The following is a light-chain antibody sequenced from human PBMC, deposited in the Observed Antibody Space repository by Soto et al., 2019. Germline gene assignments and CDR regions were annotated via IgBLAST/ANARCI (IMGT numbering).Light chain of an antibody. V-gene: IGKV3-15*01. CDR2: GAS. J-gene: IGKJ5*01. CDR3: QQYNNWPPIT. CDR1: QNVSSN. Sequence: EVVLTQSPATLSVSPGERATLSCRASQNVSSNLAWYQQKPGQAPRLLIYGASTRATGIPARFSGSGSGTEFALTISSLQSEDFAVYYCQQYNNWPPITFGQGTRLEIK.